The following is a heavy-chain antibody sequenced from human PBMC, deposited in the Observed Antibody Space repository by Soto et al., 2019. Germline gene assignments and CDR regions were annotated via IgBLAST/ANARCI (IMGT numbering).Heavy chain of an antibody. D-gene: IGHD1-20*01. Sequence: GSLRLSCAASGFTFSSYSMNWVRQAPGKGLEWVSYISSSSSTIYYADSVKGRFTISRDNAKNSLYLQMNSLRDEDTAVYYCAIWGVNWLHYYFDYWGQGTLVTVSS. CDR1: GFTFSSYS. V-gene: IGHV3-48*02. J-gene: IGHJ4*02. CDR3: AIWGVNWLHYYFDY. CDR2: ISSSSSTI.